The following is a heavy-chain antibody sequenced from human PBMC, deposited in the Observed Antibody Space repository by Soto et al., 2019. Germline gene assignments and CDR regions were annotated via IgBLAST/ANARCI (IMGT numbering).Heavy chain of an antibody. D-gene: IGHD2-15*01. CDR1: RLTFNRYW. CDR2: INTDGSNT. V-gene: IGHV3-74*01. CDR3: ARECCSGGNCYTYYFDP. J-gene: IGHJ5*02. Sequence: PGGTLRLSCAASRLTFNRYWMHWVRHATGKGLVWVSHINTDGSNTNYADSVKGRFTISRDNAKSTLFLQMNSLRDEDTAVYYCARECCSGGNCYTYYFDPWGQGIPVTVSS.